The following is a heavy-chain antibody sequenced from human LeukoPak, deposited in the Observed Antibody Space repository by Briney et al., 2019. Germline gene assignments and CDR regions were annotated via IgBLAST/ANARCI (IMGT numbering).Heavy chain of an antibody. J-gene: IGHJ3*02. V-gene: IGHV3-23*01. Sequence: GGSLRLSCVASGFTFSSYWMSWVRQAPGKGLEWVSVISGGGTSTYYADSVKGRFTISRDNSKKTLYLQMNTLRAEDTAVYYCAKDRDDYVWGSYLGAFDIWGQGTMVTVSS. CDR2: ISGGGTST. CDR1: GFTFSSYW. D-gene: IGHD3-16*01. CDR3: AKDRDDYVWGSYLGAFDI.